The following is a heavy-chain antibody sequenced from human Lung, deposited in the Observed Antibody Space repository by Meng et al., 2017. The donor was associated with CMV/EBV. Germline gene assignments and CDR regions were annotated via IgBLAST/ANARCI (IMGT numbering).Heavy chain of an antibody. J-gene: IGHJ4*02. D-gene: IGHD3-3*01. CDR2: ISSSSSYI. CDR1: GFTFSSYS. Sequence: GESLKISCAASGFTFSSYSMNWVRQAPGKGLEWVSSISSSSSYIYYADSVKGRFTISRDNAKNSLYLQMNSLRAEDTAVYYCARDLYDFWSGWSYWGQGTLVTGSS. CDR3: ARDLYDFWSGWSY. V-gene: IGHV3-21*01.